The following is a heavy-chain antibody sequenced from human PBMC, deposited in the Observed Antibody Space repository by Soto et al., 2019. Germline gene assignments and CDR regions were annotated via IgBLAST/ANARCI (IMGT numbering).Heavy chain of an antibody. CDR3: TRSRHGSGSYTHFYYGLEV. Sequence: QVQLVESGGGVVQPGRSLRLSCAASGFTFISYAMHWVRQAPGKGLEWVAVISFDGSTEYYADSVKGRFTISRDNSKNTVYLQMNSLRSEDTAVYYCTRSRHGSGSYTHFYYGLEVWGQGTMVTVSS. D-gene: IGHD3-10*01. CDR1: GFTFISYA. CDR2: ISFDGSTE. V-gene: IGHV3-30-3*01. J-gene: IGHJ6*02.